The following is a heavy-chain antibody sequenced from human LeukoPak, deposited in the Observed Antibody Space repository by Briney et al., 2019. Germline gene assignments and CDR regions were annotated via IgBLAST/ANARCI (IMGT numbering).Heavy chain of an antibody. Sequence: GGSPRLSCAASGFTFSSYSMNWVRQAPGKGLEWVANIKQDGSEKYYVDSVKGRFTISRDNAKNSLYLQMNSLRAEDTAVYYCARRYCSTCPTGHAFDLWGQGTMVTVSS. D-gene: IGHD2-2*01. V-gene: IGHV3-7*03. CDR1: GFTFSSYS. CDR3: ARRYCSTCPTGHAFDL. J-gene: IGHJ3*01. CDR2: IKQDGSEK.